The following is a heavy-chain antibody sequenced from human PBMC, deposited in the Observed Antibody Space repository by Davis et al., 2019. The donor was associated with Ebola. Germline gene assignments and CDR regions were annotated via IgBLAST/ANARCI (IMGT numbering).Heavy chain of an antibody. Sequence: GESLKISCAASGFPFNLYLMHWVRQATGKGLEWVSAIGTAGDTYYPGSVKGRFTISRENAKNSLYLQMNSLRAGDTAVYYCARAVGYYYDSSGYYGRSDAFDIWGQGTMVTVSS. CDR3: ARAVGYYYDSSGYYGRSDAFDI. D-gene: IGHD3-22*01. V-gene: IGHV3-13*01. CDR2: IGTAGDT. CDR1: GFPFNLYL. J-gene: IGHJ3*02.